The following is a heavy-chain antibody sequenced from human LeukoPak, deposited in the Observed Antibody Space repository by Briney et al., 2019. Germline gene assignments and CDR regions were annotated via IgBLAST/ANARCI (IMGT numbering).Heavy chain of an antibody. V-gene: IGHV3-21*01. J-gene: IGHJ4*02. CDR3: ARASGGGGFDY. CDR2: ISSSSSYI. Sequence: GGSLRLSCAASGFTFSSYSMNWVRQAPGEGLEWVSSISSSSSYIYYADSVKGRFTISRDNAKNSLYLQMNSLRAEDTAVYYCARASGGGGFDYWGQGTLVTVSS. D-gene: IGHD3-16*01. CDR1: GFTFSSYS.